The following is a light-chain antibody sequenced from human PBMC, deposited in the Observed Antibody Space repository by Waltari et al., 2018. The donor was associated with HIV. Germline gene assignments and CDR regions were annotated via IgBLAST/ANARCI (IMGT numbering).Light chain of an antibody. CDR2: GAS. Sequence: DMQMTQSPSSLSASVGDRVTVTCRARQSIGDHLNWFQQRPGKAPTLLIFGASSLHSGVPTRFSGSGSGTDFTLTIHSLQPEDFATYRCQQSYTSSYTFGQGTRLEIK. J-gene: IGKJ2*01. CDR1: QSIGDH. CDR3: QQSYTSSYT. V-gene: IGKV1-39*01.